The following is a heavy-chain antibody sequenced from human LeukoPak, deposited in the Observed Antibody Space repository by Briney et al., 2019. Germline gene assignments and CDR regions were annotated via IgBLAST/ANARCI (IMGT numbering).Heavy chain of an antibody. D-gene: IGHD3-9*01. CDR3: AKVPYYDILTGYFDY. J-gene: IGHJ4*02. V-gene: IGHV3-30*02. Sequence: GGSLRPSCAASGFTFRSYGMHCVRQAPGKGLEWVAYIQNDGSNEQYADSVKGRFSISRDSSKNILYLQMNSLRAEDTAVYYCAKVPYYDILTGYFDYWGQGTLVTVSS. CDR2: IQNDGSNE. CDR1: GFTFRSYG.